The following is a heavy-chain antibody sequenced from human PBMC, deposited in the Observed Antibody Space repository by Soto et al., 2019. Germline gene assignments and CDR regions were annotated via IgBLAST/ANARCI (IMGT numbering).Heavy chain of an antibody. D-gene: IGHD3-9*01. Sequence: SGPTLVNPTETLTLTCTVSGFSLSNARMGVSWIRQPPGKALEWLAHIFSNDEKSYSTSLKSRLTISKDTSKSQVVLTMTNVDPVDTATYYCARTLTYYDILTGYYPTFFDYWGQGTLVTVSS. CDR3: ARTLTYYDILTGYYPTFFDY. CDR2: IFSNDEK. J-gene: IGHJ4*02. CDR1: GFSLSNARMG. V-gene: IGHV2-26*01.